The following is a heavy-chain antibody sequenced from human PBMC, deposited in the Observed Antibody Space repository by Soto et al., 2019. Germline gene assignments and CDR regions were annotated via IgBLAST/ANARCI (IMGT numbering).Heavy chain of an antibody. D-gene: IGHD4-17*01. CDR2: ISWNSGSI. V-gene: IGHV3-9*01. Sequence: ALRLSCAASGVTLDDYAMHWGGQAPWKGLEWVSGISWNSGSIGYADSVKGRFTISRDNAKNYLYLQMNSLRAEDTALYYCAKGGDYRFSAFDIWGQGTMVTVSS. CDR1: GVTLDDYA. J-gene: IGHJ3*02. CDR3: AKGGDYRFSAFDI.